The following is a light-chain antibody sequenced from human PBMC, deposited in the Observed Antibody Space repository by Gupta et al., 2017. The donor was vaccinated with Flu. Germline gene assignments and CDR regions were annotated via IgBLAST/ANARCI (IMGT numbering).Light chain of an antibody. V-gene: IGKV3-11*01. CDR2: SAS. J-gene: IGKJ1*01. CDR1: QSVGSS. CDR3: QQLSNCSRT. Sequence: TMLPKSPATLSLSPGERATLSCRASQSVGSSLAWYQQKPGQSPRLLISSASNRATGIPARFSGGGSGTDFTLTISSLEPEDFAVYYCQQLSNCSRTFGQGTNVEIK.